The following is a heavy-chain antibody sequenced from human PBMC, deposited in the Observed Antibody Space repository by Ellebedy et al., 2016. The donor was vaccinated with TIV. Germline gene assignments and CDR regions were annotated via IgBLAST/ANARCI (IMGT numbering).Heavy chain of an antibody. Sequence: MPSETLSLTCTVSGGSISNSDYYWNWIRQPPGKGLEWIGSIYYSGSAYYNPSLKSRVTVSVDTSKNQSSLNLSSVTAADTAVYYCARDPALPRGRFDTWGQGTLVTVSS. CDR1: GGSISNSDYY. V-gene: IGHV4-39*07. J-gene: IGHJ5*02. CDR2: IYYSGSA. CDR3: ARDPALPRGRFDT.